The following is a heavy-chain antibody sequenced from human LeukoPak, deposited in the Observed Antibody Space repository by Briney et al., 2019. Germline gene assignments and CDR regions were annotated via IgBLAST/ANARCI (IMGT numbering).Heavy chain of an antibody. Sequence: GGSLRLFCAASGFTFSSYSMNWVRQAPGKGLEWVSSISSSSSYIYYADSVKGRLTISRDNAKNSLYLQMNSLRAEDTAVYYCARVSPSTSYTYWGQGTLVTVSS. D-gene: IGHD2-2*01. J-gene: IGHJ4*02. V-gene: IGHV3-21*01. CDR2: ISSSSSYI. CDR1: GFTFSSYS. CDR3: ARVSPSTSYTY.